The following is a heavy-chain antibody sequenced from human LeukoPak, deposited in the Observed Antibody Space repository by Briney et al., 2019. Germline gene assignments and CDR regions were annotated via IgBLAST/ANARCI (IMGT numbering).Heavy chain of an antibody. CDR2: ISSSAGTI. CDR1: GFTFSSYE. J-gene: IGHJ4*02. CDR3: ARTYYGSGSYYFDY. Sequence: GGSLRLSCAASGFTFSSYEMNWVRLAPGKGLEWVSYISSSAGTIYYADSVKGRFTISRDNAKNSLYLQMNSLRAEDTAVYYCARTYYGSGSYYFDYWGQGTLVTVSS. D-gene: IGHD3-10*01. V-gene: IGHV3-48*03.